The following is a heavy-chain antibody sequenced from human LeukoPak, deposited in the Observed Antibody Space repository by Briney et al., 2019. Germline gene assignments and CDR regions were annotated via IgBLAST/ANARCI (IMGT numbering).Heavy chain of an antibody. J-gene: IGHJ4*02. V-gene: IGHV4-59*08. CDR3: ARQRYGGYEFDY. D-gene: IGHD5-12*01. CDR1: GGSTNDYF. CDR2: IYYSGGT. Sequence: SETLSLTCTVSGGSTNDYFWSWVRQPPGRGLEYIGYIYYSGGTDYNPSLKRRVTISVDTSKNQFSLKLSSVTAADTAVYYCARQRYGGYEFDYWGRGTLVTVSS.